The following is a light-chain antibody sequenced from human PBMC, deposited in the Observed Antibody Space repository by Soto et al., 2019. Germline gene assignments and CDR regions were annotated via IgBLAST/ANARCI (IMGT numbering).Light chain of an antibody. J-gene: IGKJ2*01. CDR1: QSISSY. CDR2: AAS. CDR3: QQSYSTPYT. Sequence: DIKLTQSPSSLSASVGDRVTITCRASQSISSYLNWYQQKPGKAPKLLIYAASSLRSGVPSRFSGSGSGTDCTLTISSLQPEEFATYYCQQSYSTPYTFGQGTKLEIK. V-gene: IGKV1-39*01.